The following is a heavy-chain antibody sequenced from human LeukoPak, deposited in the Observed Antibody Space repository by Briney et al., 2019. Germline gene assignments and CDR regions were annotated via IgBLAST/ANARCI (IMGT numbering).Heavy chain of an antibody. CDR1: GGSISSSSYY. D-gene: IGHD3-22*01. CDR3: ASGDSSGYSYYFDY. J-gene: IGHJ4*02. V-gene: IGHV4-39*01. CDR2: IYYSGST. Sequence: PSETLSLTCTVSGGSISSSSYYWGWIRQPPGKGLEWIGSIYYSGSTYYNPSLKSRVTISVDTSKNQFSLKLSSVTAADTAVYYCASGDSSGYSYYFDYWGQGTLVTVSS.